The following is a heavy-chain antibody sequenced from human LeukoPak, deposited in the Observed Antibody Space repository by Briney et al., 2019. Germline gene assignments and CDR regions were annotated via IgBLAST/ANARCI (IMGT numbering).Heavy chain of an antibody. CDR3: AKIDAY. D-gene: IGHD3-9*01. Sequence: QSGGPLRLSCAASGFTFSRNWMHWVRQAPGKGLVWVSRINSDGSITNYADSVKGRFTISRDNAKNTLYLQMSSLRAEDTAVYYCAKIDAYWGQGTLVTVSS. V-gene: IGHV3-74*01. CDR1: GFTFSRNW. CDR2: INSDGSIT. J-gene: IGHJ4*02.